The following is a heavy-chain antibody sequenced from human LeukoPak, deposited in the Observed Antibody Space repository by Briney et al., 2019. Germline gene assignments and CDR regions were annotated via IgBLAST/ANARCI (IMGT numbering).Heavy chain of an antibody. V-gene: IGHV7-4-1*02. CDR3: ARPSVGANDAFDI. CDR1: GYTFTSYA. J-gene: IGHJ3*02. CDR2: INTNTGNP. D-gene: IGHD1-26*01. Sequence: GASVKVSCKASGYTFTSYAMNWVRQAPGQGLEWMGWINTNTGNPTHAQDFAGRFVFSLDTSVSTAYLQISNLKAEDTAVYYCARPSVGANDAFDIWGQGTMVTISS.